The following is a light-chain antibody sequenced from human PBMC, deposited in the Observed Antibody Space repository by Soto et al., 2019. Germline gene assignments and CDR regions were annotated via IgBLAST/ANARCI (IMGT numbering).Light chain of an antibody. CDR3: QQLNSYPLT. Sequence: DIQLTQSPSFLSASVGDRVTITCRASQGISSYLAWYQQKPGKAPKLLIYAASTLQSGVRSRFSGSGSGTEFTLTISSLQHEDFETYYCQQLNSYPLTFGGGTKVEIK. J-gene: IGKJ4*01. CDR1: QGISSY. CDR2: AAS. V-gene: IGKV1-9*01.